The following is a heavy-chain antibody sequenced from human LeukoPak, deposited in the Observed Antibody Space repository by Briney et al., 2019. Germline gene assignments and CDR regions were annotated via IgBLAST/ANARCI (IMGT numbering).Heavy chain of an antibody. J-gene: IGHJ6*03. Sequence: GSSLRLSCAATGFSFRNYAMNWVRQAPGEGLDWVSSVGCIDDYTCYADSAKGRFTISRDHSKNTLYLQMDSLRDEDTAVYYCASSPLCRRADCSNYYHYFYMDVWGTGTTVTVSS. D-gene: IGHD2-21*02. CDR2: VGCIDDYT. CDR3: ASSPLCRRADCSNYYHYFYMDV. V-gene: IGHV3-23*01. CDR1: GFSFRNYA.